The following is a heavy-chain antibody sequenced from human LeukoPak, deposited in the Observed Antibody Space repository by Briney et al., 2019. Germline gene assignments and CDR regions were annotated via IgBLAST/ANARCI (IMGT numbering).Heavy chain of an antibody. J-gene: IGHJ5*02. V-gene: IGHV3-74*01. CDR3: ARESSGWYRFDP. CDR1: GFTFSSYW. CDR2: INSDGSST. Sequence: PGGSLRLSCAVSGFTFSSYWMHWVRQAPGKGLVWVSRINSDGSSTSYADSVKGRFAISRDNAKNTLYLQMNSLRAEDTAVYYCARESSGWYRFDPWGQGTLVTVSS. D-gene: IGHD6-19*01.